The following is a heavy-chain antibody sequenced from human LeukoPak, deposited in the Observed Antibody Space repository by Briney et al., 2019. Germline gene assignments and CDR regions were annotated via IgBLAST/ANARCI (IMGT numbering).Heavy chain of an antibody. D-gene: IGHD5-18*01. V-gene: IGHV1-69*05. CDR3: ARIKRGYSYFVQTDKNWFDP. J-gene: IGHJ5*02. Sequence: SSVKVSCKASGGTFSSYAISWVRRAPGQGLEWMGGIIPIFGTANYAQKFQGRVTITTDESTSTAYMELSSLRSEDTAVYYCARIKRGYSYFVQTDKNWFDPWGQGTLVTVSS. CDR1: GGTFSSYA. CDR2: IIPIFGTA.